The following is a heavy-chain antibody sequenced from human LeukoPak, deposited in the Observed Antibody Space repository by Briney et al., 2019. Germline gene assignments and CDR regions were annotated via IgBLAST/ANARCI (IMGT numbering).Heavy chain of an antibody. Sequence: GGSLRLPCVASGFTFSDYFMSWIRQAPGKGLEWVSYISSSGASIYYADSVKGRFTISRDNAKNSLYLQMNSLRAEDTAVYYCARRSSGSYYRYFDYWGQGTLVTVSS. J-gene: IGHJ4*02. CDR2: ISSSGASI. CDR1: GFTFSDYF. D-gene: IGHD3-10*01. V-gene: IGHV3-11*04. CDR3: ARRSSGSYYRYFDY.